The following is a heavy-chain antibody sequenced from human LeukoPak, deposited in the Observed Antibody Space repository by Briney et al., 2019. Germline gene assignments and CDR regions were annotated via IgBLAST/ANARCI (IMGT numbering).Heavy chain of an antibody. CDR1: GYTFTSYG. V-gene: IGHV1-18*01. D-gene: IGHD3-22*01. J-gene: IGHJ4*02. Sequence: ASVKVSCKASGYTFTSYGISWVRQAPGQGLEWMGWISAYNGNTNYAQKLQGRVTMTTDTSTSTAYMELRSLRSDDTAVYYCGRAGVNYYDSSGYRYWGQGALVTVSS. CDR2: ISAYNGNT. CDR3: GRAGVNYYDSSGYRY.